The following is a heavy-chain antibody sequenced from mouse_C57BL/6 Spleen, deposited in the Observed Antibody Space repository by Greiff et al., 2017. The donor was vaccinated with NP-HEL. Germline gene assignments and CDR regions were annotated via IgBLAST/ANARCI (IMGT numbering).Heavy chain of an antibody. CDR2: ILPGSGSY. D-gene: IGHD1-1*01. V-gene: IGHV1-9*01. CDR1: GYTFTGYW. CDR3: AYGSSLYAMDC. Sequence: QVQLQQSGAELMKPGASVKLSCTATGYTFTGYWIDWVKQRPGHGLEWIGEILPGSGSYNYNENFKGKATFTADKSSNTAYMQLSSLTTEDSAIYYCAYGSSLYAMDCWGQGTSVTVSS. J-gene: IGHJ4*01.